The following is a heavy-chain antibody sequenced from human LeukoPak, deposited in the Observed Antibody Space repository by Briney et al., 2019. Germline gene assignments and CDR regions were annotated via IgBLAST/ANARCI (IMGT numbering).Heavy chain of an antibody. V-gene: IGHV4-38-2*01. J-gene: IGHJ5*02. CDR3: ARVVGPKVGLGYDYVWGSYRTHNWFDP. CDR2: IYHSGST. Sequence: SETLSLTCAVSGYSISSGYYWGWIRQPPGKGLEWIGSIYHSGSTYYNPSLKSRVTISVDTSKNQFSLKLSSVTAADTAVYYCARVVGPKVGLGYDYVWGSYRTHNWFDPWGQGTLVTVSS. CDR1: GYSISSGYY. D-gene: IGHD3-16*02.